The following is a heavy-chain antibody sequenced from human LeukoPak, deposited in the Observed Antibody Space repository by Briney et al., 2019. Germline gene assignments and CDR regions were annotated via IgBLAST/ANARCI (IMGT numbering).Heavy chain of an antibody. CDR1: GFTFSSNE. CDR2: ISSSGTTI. V-gene: IGHV3-48*03. CDR3: ATYNSSWNFQH. J-gene: IGHJ1*01. D-gene: IGHD6-13*01. Sequence: GSLRLSCAASGFTFSSNEMNWVRQAPGKGLEWVSYISSSGTTIYYADSVKGRFTISRDNAKDSLSLQMNSLRAEDTALYYCATYNSSWNFQHWGQGTLVTVSS.